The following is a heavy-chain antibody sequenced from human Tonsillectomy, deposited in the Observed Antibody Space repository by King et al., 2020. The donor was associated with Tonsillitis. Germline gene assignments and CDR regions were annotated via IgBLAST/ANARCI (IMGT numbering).Heavy chain of an antibody. CDR1: GYTFTSYY. CDR2: INPSGGST. CDR3: ARDGVVTPTGMDV. V-gene: IGHV1-46*03. Sequence: QLVQSGAEVKKPGASVKVSCKASGYTFTSYYMHWVRQALGQGLEWMGIINPSGGSTSYAQKFQGRVTMTRDTSTSTVYMELSSLRSEDTAVYYCARDGVVTPTGMDVWGQGTTVTVSS. J-gene: IGHJ6*02. D-gene: IGHD5-18*01.